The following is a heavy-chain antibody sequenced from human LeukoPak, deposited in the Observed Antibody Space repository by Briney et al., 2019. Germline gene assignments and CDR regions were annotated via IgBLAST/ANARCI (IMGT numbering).Heavy chain of an antibody. Sequence: GGSLRLSCAASGFTSSTSWMTWVRQAPGKGLEWVSGVSGGGFDTYYTDSVKGRFTISRDNSKNMVYLQMNSLRAEDTAVYYCTRRAGGNLYDLDNWGQGTLVTVSS. CDR3: TRRAGGNLYDLDN. CDR1: GFTSSTSW. CDR2: VSGGGFDT. V-gene: IGHV3-23*01. J-gene: IGHJ4*02. D-gene: IGHD2-8*02.